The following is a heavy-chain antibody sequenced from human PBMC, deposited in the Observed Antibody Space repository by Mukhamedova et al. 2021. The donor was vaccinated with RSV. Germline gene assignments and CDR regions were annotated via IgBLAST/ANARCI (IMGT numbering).Heavy chain of an antibody. Sequence: GWIGRIYTSGSTTYNPSLKSRVTISADTTKNQFSLKLSSMTAADTAVYYCARGGGSVSDELFQDWGLGTLVTVSS. CDR2: IYTSGST. D-gene: IGHD1-26*01. J-gene: IGHJ1*01. V-gene: IGHV4-61*02. CDR3: ARGGGSVSDELFQD.